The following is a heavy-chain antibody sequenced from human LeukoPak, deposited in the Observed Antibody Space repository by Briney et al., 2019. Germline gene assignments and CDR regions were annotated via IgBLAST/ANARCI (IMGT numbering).Heavy chain of an antibody. V-gene: IGHV3-30-3*01. Sequence: GRSLRLSCAASGFTFSSYAMHWVRQAPGKGLEWVAVISYDGSNKYYADSVKGRFTISRDNSKNTLYLQMNSLRAEDTAVYYCARGPYDSSGYYVYWGQGTLSPSPQ. D-gene: IGHD3-22*01. CDR1: GFTFSSYA. J-gene: IGHJ4*02. CDR2: ISYDGSNK. CDR3: ARGPYDSSGYYVY.